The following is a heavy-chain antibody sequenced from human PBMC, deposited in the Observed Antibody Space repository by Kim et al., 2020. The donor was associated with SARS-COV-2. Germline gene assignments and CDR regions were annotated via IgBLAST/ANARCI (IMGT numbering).Heavy chain of an antibody. J-gene: IGHJ4*02. D-gene: IGHD3-9*01. V-gene: IGHV3-30*04. Sequence: GGSLRLSCAASGFTFSSYAMHWVRQAPGKGLEWVAVISYDGSNKYYADSVKGRFTISRDNSKNTLYLQMISLRAEDTAVYYCARVPHARDRLALTGFMGFDYWGQGTLVTVSS. CDR3: ARVPHARDRLALTGFMGFDY. CDR2: ISYDGSNK. CDR1: GFTFSSYA.